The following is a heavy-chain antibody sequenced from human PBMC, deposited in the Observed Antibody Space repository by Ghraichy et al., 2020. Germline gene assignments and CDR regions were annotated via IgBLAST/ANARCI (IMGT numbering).Heavy chain of an antibody. D-gene: IGHD2-21*01. J-gene: IGHJ6*02. CDR3: AKVWWAATSYYYYGMDV. Sequence: GGSLRLSCAASGFTFSSYAMSWVRQAPGKGLEWVSAISGSGGSTYYADSVKGRFTISRDNPKNTLYLQMNSLRAEDTAVYYCAKVWWAATSYYYYGMDVWGQGTTVTVSS. CDR1: GFTFSSYA. CDR2: ISGSGGST. V-gene: IGHV3-23*01.